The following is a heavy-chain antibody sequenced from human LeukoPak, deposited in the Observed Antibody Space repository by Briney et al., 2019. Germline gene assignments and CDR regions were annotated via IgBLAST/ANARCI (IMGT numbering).Heavy chain of an antibody. CDR2: IDASDYYT. CDR1: GSIFTSYW. Sequence: NLGASLQICGEGAGSIFTSYWISGGRPLPGKGGEGMRRIDASDYYTNYSPSFQGHVTISADKSISTAYLQWSSLKASDTAMYYCARLHVGAARDFDYWGQGTLVTVSS. V-gene: IGHV5-10-1*01. CDR3: ARLHVGAARDFDY. J-gene: IGHJ4*02. D-gene: IGHD1-26*01.